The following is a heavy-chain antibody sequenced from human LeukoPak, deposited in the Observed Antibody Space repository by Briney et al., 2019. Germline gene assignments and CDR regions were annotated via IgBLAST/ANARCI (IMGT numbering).Heavy chain of an antibody. D-gene: IGHD3-22*01. CDR1: GGTFSSYA. J-gene: IGHJ5*02. Sequence: AASVKVSCKASGGTFSSYAISWVRQAPGQGLGWMGGIIPIFGTANYAQKFQGRVTITADESTSTAYMELSSLRSKDTAVYYCARGYYDSSGYRFDPWGQGTLVTVSS. CDR2: IIPIFGTA. CDR3: ARGYYDSSGYRFDP. V-gene: IGHV1-69*01.